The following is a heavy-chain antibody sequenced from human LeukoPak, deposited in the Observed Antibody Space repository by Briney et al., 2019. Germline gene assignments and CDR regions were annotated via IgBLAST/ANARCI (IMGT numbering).Heavy chain of an antibody. CDR3: ARGSIWYRNFFDY. V-gene: IGHV1-3*01. CDR2: INAGYGNT. D-gene: IGHD2-8*01. CDR1: GYTFTSYA. J-gene: IGHJ4*02. Sequence: ASVKVSCKASGYTFTSYAVHWVRQAPGQRLEWMGWINAGYGNTKYSQKFQGRVTITRDTSASTAYMELSSLRSEDTAVFYCARGSIWYRNFFDYWGQGTLVTVSS.